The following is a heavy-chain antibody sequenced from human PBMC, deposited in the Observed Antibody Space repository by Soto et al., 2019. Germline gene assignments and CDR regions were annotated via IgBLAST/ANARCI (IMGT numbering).Heavy chain of an antibody. J-gene: IGHJ5*02. CDR3: ARHHYSNYVGWFDP. V-gene: IGHV5-10-1*01. D-gene: IGHD4-4*01. CDR2: IDPSDSYT. Sequence: KGLEWMGSIDPSDSYTNYSPSFQGHVTISADKSISTAYLQWSSLKASDTAMYYSARHHYSNYVGWFDPWGQGTLVTVS.